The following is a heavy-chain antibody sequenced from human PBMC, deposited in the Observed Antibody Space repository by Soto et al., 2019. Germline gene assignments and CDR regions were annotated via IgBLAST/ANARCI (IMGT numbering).Heavy chain of an antibody. J-gene: IGHJ4*02. V-gene: IGHV3-30-3*01. CDR1: GFTFSSYA. CDR2: ISYDGSNK. Sequence: QVQLVESGGGVVQPGRSLRLSCAASGFTFSSYAMHWVRQAPGKGPEWVAVISYDGSNKYYADSVKGRFTISRDNSKNTLYLQMNSLRAEDTAVYYCARDRVYSSSWVDYWGQGTLVTVSS. D-gene: IGHD6-13*01. CDR3: ARDRVYSSSWVDY.